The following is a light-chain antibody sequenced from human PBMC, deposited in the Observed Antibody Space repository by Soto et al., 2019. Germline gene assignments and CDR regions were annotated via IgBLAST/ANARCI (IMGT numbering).Light chain of an antibody. CDR1: QSVDNY. Sequence: IVMTQSPATLSLSPGERATLSCRASQSVDNYLAWYQQRPGQAPRLLLYEASIRATGIPARFSGDGSGTEFTLTISSLQSEDFGIYYCQKYNQWPWTFGPGTKVDIK. CDR2: EAS. CDR3: QKYNQWPWT. V-gene: IGKV3-15*01. J-gene: IGKJ1*01.